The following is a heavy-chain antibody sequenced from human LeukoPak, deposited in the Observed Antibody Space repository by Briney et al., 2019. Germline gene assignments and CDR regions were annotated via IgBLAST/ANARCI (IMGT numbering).Heavy chain of an antibody. Sequence: SETLSLTCTVSGDSFSSVSYYWSWIRQPAGKGLEWIGRIYATGSTNYNPSLKSRVTISVDTSKNQFSLKLSSVTAADTAVYYCLYGTKYYFDYWGQGTLVTVSS. V-gene: IGHV4-61*02. CDR3: LYGTKYYFDY. J-gene: IGHJ4*02. CDR2: IYATGST. CDR1: GDSFSSVSYY. D-gene: IGHD2-2*02.